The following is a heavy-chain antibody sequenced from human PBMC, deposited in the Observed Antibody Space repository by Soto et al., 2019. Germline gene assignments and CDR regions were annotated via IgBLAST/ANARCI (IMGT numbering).Heavy chain of an antibody. D-gene: IGHD2-15*01. CDR1: VGAISSSDW. CDR3: ARADPPQVADAPDI. Sequence: SETLSLTCAFSVGAISSSDWWSWVRQPPGKGLEWIGEIDPSGSTNYNPSLKSRVTISVDKSKNQFSLNLTPVTAADTAVYYCARADPPQVADAPDIWCQGTTLIVSS. J-gene: IGHJ3*02. CDR2: IDPSGST. V-gene: IGHV4-4*02.